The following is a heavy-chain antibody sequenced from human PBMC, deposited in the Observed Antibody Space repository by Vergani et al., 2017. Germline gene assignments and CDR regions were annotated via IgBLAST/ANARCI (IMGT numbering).Heavy chain of an antibody. CDR2: IKSKTDGGTP. V-gene: IGHV3-15*01. CDR1: GFTFSNAW. CDR3: VKDIAASGTYWYFDL. Sequence: EVQLVESGGGSVKVGGSLRLSCAVSGFTFSNAWMKWVRQAPGKGLEWVGRIKSKTDGGTPDYAAPVKGRFTISRDDTKTTVYLQMNSLETEDTAVYYCVKDIAASGTYWYFDLWGRGTLVTVSS. D-gene: IGHD6-13*01. J-gene: IGHJ2*01.